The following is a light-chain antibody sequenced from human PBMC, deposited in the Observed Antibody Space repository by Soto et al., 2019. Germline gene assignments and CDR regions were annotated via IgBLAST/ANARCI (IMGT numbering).Light chain of an antibody. CDR3: QQRSNWPPGLT. CDR2: DAS. V-gene: IGKV3-11*01. CDR1: QSVSSY. Sequence: EIVLTQSPATLSLSPGERATLSCRASQSVSSYLAWYQQKPGQAPRLLIYDASNRATGIPARFSGSGSGTDFTITICSLEPEDFAVYYCQQRSNWPPGLTFGQGTRLEIK. J-gene: IGKJ5*01.